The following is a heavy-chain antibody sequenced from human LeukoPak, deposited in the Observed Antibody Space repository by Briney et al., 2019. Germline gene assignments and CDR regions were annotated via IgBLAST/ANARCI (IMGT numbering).Heavy chain of an antibody. CDR3: ARGTLYRGWSYYLDF. CDR2: IYYSGST. CDR1: GGSISSSSYY. D-gene: IGHD6-19*01. J-gene: IGHJ4*02. Sequence: SETLSLTCTVSGGSISSSSYYWGWIRQPPGKGLEWIGSIYYSGSTYYNPSLKSRVTISVDMSKNHFSLRLRSVTAADTAMYYCARGTLYRGWSYYLDFWGQGSQVTVSS. V-gene: IGHV4-39*07.